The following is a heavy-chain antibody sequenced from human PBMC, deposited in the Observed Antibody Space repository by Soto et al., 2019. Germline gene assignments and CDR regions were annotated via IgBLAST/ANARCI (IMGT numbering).Heavy chain of an antibody. V-gene: IGHV4-34*01. D-gene: IGHD3-16*01. J-gene: IGHJ4*02. CDR2: INHSGST. Sequence: QVQLQQWGAGLLKPSETLSLTCAVYGGSFSGYYWSWIRQPPGKGLEWIGEINHSGSTNYNPSLKSRGTISVDTSKNQFSLKLSSVTAADTAVYYCARLAQLRAGGVKTYYFDYWGQGTLVTVSS. CDR3: ARLAQLRAGGVKTYYFDY. CDR1: GGSFSGYY.